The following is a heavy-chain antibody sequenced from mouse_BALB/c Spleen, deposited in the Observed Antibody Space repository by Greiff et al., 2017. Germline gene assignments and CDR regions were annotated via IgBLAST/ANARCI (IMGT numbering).Heavy chain of an antibody. CDR2: IWAGGST. D-gene: IGHD5-1*01. CDR1: GFSLTSYG. V-gene: IGHV2-9*02. CDR3: ARDLPPGFAY. Sequence: QVQLKESGPGLVAPSQSLSITCTVSGFSLTSYGVHWVRQPPGKGLEWLGVIWAGGSTNYNSALMSRLSISKDNSKSQVFLKMNSLQTDDTAMYYCARDLPPGFAYWGQGTLVTVSA. J-gene: IGHJ3*01.